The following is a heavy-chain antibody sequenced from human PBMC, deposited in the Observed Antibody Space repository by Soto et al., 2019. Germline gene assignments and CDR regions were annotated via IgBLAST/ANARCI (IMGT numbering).Heavy chain of an antibody. Sequence: PSETLSLTCAVSGDSITSSYWSWLRQPPGKGLEWIGYIYYSGSTNYNPSLKSRVTISVDTSKNQFSLKLSSVTAADTAVYYCARRWGRTFDYWGQGTLVTVSS. J-gene: IGHJ4*02. D-gene: IGHD7-27*01. CDR3: ARRWGRTFDY. V-gene: IGHV4-59*08. CDR2: IYYSGST. CDR1: GDSITSSY.